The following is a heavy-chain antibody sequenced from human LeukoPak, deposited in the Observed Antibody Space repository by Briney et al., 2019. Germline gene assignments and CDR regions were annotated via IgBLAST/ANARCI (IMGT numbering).Heavy chain of an antibody. D-gene: IGHD3-22*01. CDR2: INHTGSS. CDR1: GGSFSGYQ. J-gene: IGHJ4*02. CDR3: ARVGGYYYDVGPKYYFDY. V-gene: IGHV4-34*01. Sequence: SETLSLTCAVSGGSFSGYQWNWLRQSPGKGLEWIGEINHTGSSSYNPALKSRVTISIDTSRNQFSLKLSSVTAADTAVYYCARVGGYYYDVGPKYYFDYWGQGTLVTVSS.